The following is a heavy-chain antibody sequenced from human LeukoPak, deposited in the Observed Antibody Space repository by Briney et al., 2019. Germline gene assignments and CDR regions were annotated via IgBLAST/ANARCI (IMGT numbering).Heavy chain of an antibody. CDR2: IYPGDSDT. CDR3: SKHTSIAAAGTF. D-gene: IGHD6-13*01. V-gene: IGHV5-51*01. J-gene: IGHJ4*02. CDR1: GYSFTNYW. Sequence: GESLKISCKGSGYSFTNYWIGWVRQMPGKGLEWMGIIYPGDSDTRYSPSFQGQVTISADKSISTAYLQWSSLKASGAAMYYCSKHTSIAAAGTFWGQGTLVTVSS.